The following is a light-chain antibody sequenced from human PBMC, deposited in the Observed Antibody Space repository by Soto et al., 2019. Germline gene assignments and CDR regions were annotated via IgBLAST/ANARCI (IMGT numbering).Light chain of an antibody. J-gene: IGLJ3*02. CDR2: DVS. V-gene: IGLV2-14*03. CDR3: SSYIRSNTVL. CDR1: NNDVGAYNY. Sequence: QSALTQPASVSGSPGQSITISCTGTNNDVGAYNYVSWFQQHPGKAPKTMIYDVSNRPSGVSNRFSGSKSGNTASLTISGLQAEDEADYYCSSYIRSNTVLFGGGTKLTVL.